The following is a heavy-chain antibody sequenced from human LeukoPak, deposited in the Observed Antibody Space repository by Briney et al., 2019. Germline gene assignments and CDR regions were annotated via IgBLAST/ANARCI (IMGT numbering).Heavy chain of an antibody. CDR2: ISTSSNRI. J-gene: IGHJ4*02. D-gene: IGHD6-19*01. CDR3: ARVSAPGTSGWYFGY. V-gene: IGHV3-48*02. Sequence: PGGSLRLSCAASGFTFSSYAMSWVRQAPGKELEWVSYISTSSNRIDYADSVKGRFTMSRDNAKNLLYLQMNSLRDEDTAMYYCARVSAPGTSGWYFGYWGQGTLVTVSS. CDR1: GFTFSSYA.